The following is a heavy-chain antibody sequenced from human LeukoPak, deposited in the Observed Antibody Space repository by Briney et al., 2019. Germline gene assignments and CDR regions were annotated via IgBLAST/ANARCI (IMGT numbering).Heavy chain of an antibody. J-gene: IGHJ6*03. Sequence: SVKVSCKASGDTFSSYAISWVRQAPGQGLEWMGGIIPIFGTANYAQKFQGRVTITADESTSTAYMALSSLRSEDTAVYYCARALRGYSYGHGPSYNYYYYYMDVWGKGTTVTVSS. CDR1: GDTFSSYA. D-gene: IGHD5-18*01. CDR3: ARALRGYSYGHGPSYNYYYYYMDV. CDR2: IIPIFGTA. V-gene: IGHV1-69*13.